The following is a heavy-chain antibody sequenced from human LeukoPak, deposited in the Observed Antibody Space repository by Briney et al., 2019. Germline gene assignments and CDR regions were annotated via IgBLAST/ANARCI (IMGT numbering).Heavy chain of an antibody. CDR2: ISSSTTTI. J-gene: IGHJ4*02. CDR1: GFTLSSNS. Sequence: SGGSLRLSCAASGFTLSSNSMNWVRQAPGKGLEWVSYISSSTTTIHYADSVKGRFTISRENAKNSLYLQMNSLRDEDTAVYYCARELDGSGRAFDFWGQGALVTVSS. D-gene: IGHD3-10*01. CDR3: ARELDGSGRAFDF. V-gene: IGHV3-48*02.